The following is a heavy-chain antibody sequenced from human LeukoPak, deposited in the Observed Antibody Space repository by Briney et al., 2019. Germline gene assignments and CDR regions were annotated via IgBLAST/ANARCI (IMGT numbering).Heavy chain of an antibody. Sequence: SETLSLTCAVYGGSFSGYYWSWIRQPPGKGLEWIGEINHSGSTNYNPSLKSRVTISVDTSKNQFSLKLSSVTAADTAVYYCARVLGLSGGYFDYWSQGTLVTVSS. CDR3: ARVLGLSGGYFDY. J-gene: IGHJ4*02. CDR2: INHSGST. CDR1: GGSFSGYY. D-gene: IGHD3-16*01. V-gene: IGHV4-34*01.